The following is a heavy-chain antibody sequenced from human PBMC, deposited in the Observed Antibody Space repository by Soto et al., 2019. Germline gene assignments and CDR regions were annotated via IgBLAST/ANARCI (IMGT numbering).Heavy chain of an antibody. CDR1: GGSFSGYY. Sequence: SETLSLTCAVYGGSFSGYYWSWIRQPPGKGLEWIGEINHSGSTNYNPSLKSRVTISVDTSKNQFSLKLSSVTAADTAVYYCARVIQVRGVPFYYYYGMDVWGQGTTVTVSS. CDR3: ARVIQVRGVPFYYYYGMDV. V-gene: IGHV4-34*01. J-gene: IGHJ6*02. CDR2: INHSGST. D-gene: IGHD3-10*01.